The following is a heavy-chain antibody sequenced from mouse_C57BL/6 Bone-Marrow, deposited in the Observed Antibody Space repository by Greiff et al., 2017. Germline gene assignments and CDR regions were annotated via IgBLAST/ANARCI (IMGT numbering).Heavy chain of an antibody. CDR1: GYSFTGYY. Sequence: VQLQQSGPELVKPGASVKISCKASGYSFTGYYMNWVKQSPEKSLEWIGEINPSTGGTTYNQKFKAKDTLTVDKSSSTAYMQLKSLTSEDSAVYYCARKVRRVFAYRGQGTLVTVSA. V-gene: IGHV1-42*01. D-gene: IGHD1-3*01. CDR2: INPSTGGT. CDR3: ARKVRRVFAY. J-gene: IGHJ3*01.